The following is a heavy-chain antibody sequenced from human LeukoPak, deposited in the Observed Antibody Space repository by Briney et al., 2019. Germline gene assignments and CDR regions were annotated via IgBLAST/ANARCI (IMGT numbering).Heavy chain of an antibody. CDR3: AWTYQLLYNPDDWFDP. CDR1: GGSISSGDYY. J-gene: IGHJ5*02. D-gene: IGHD2-2*02. CDR2: IYYSGST. Sequence: PSETLSLTCTVSGGSISSGDYYWSWIRQPPGKGLEWIGYIYYSGSTYYNPSLKSRVTISVDTSKNQFSLKLSSVTAADTAVYYCAWTYQLLYNPDDWFDPWGQGTLVTVSS. V-gene: IGHV4-30-4*08.